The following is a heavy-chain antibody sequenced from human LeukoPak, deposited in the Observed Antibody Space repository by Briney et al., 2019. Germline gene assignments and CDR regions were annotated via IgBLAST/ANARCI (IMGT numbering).Heavy chain of an antibody. CDR3: ARDRHFGVVHFIDY. Sequence: SVKVSCKASGGTFSSYAISWVRQAPGQGLEWMGGIFPIFGGAYYAEKFRGRVTITADESTSRAYMELSSLRSEDTAVYYCARDRHFGVVHFIDYWGQGTLVTVSS. D-gene: IGHD3-3*01. J-gene: IGHJ4*02. V-gene: IGHV1-69*01. CDR1: GGTFSSYA. CDR2: IFPIFGGA.